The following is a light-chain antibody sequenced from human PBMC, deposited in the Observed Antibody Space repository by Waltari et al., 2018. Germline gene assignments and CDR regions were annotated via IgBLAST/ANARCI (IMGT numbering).Light chain of an antibody. CDR3: CSYAGSSNWV. J-gene: IGLJ3*02. V-gene: IGLV2-23*01. CDR2: EGS. Sequence: QSALTQPASVSGSPGQSITISCTGTSSDVGSYNLVSWYQQHPGKAPKLMIYEGSKRPAGVFNRFAGSKSGNTASLTISGLQAEDEADYYCCSYAGSSNWVFGGGTKLTVL. CDR1: SSDVGSYNL.